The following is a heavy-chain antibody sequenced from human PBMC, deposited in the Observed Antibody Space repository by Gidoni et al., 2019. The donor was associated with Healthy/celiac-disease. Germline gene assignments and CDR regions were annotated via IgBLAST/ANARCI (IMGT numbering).Heavy chain of an antibody. D-gene: IGHD1-26*01. J-gene: IGHJ4*02. CDR2: IYWDDDK. V-gene: IGHV2-5*02. CDR3: ARKYSGSYPLEY. Sequence: QITLKESGPTLVQPTQTLTLTCTFSGFSPTTSGVGVGWIRQPPGKALEWLALIYWDDDKRYSPSLKSRLTITKDTSKNQVVLTMTNMDPVDTATYYCARKYSGSYPLEYWGQGTLVTVSS. CDR1: GFSPTTSGVG.